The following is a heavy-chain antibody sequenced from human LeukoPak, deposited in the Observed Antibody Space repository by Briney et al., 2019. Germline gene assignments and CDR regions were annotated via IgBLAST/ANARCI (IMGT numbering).Heavy chain of an antibody. Sequence: SETLSLTCAVYGGSFSGYYWSWIRQPPGKGLEWIGEINHSGSTNYNPSLKSRVTTSVDTSKNQFSLKLSSVTAADTAVYYCARGLYDFWSGYYSPPLGYWGQGTLVTVSS. CDR3: ARGLYDFWSGYYSPPLGY. D-gene: IGHD3-3*01. V-gene: IGHV4-34*01. J-gene: IGHJ4*02. CDR1: GGSFSGYY. CDR2: INHSGST.